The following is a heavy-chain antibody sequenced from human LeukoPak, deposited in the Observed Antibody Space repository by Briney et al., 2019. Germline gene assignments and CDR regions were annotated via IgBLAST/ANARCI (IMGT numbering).Heavy chain of an antibody. V-gene: IGHV3-23*01. CDR3: ARGQEFDDGVFDS. Sequence: GGSLRLSCAASGFNFRDAAMTWVRQAPGKGLEWVSLISFSGDNSYYADSVKGRFTISRDNSKNTLSLQMNSLRVEDTAIYYCARGQEFDDGVFDSWGQGTLVAVSS. J-gene: IGHJ4*02. CDR1: GFNFRDAA. D-gene: IGHD1-1*01. CDR2: ISFSGDNS.